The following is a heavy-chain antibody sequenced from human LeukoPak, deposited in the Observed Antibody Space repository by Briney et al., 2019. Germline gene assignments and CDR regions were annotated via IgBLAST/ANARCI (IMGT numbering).Heavy chain of an antibody. D-gene: IGHD6-13*01. J-gene: IGHJ4*02. CDR1: GFTFSSYW. CDR3: ASGQKLGF. V-gene: IGHV3-7*01. CDR2: IKQDGSHK. Sequence: GGSLRLSCVASGFTFSSYWMSWVRQAPGKGLEWVANIKQDGSHKYYVDSVKGRFTISRDNAKISLYLQMNSLRAENTAVYYCASGQKLGFWGQGTLVTVSS.